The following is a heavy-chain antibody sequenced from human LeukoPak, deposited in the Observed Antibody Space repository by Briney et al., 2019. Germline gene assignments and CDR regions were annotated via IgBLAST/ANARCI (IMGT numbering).Heavy chain of an antibody. J-gene: IGHJ6*03. V-gene: IGHV3-23*01. CDR1: GFTFSSYA. D-gene: IGHD1/OR15-1a*01. CDR2: ISGSGGST. CDR3: AKSESMLGTITYYYYYYMDV. Sequence: PGGSLRLSCAASGFTFSSYAMSWVRQAPGKGLEWVSAISGSGGSTYYADSVKGRFTISRDNSKNTLYLQMNSLRAEDTAVYYCAKSESMLGTITYYYYYYMDVWGKGTTVTVSS.